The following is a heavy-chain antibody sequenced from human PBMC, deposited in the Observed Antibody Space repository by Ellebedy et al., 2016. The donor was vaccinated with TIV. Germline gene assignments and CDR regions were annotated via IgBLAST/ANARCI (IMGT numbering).Heavy chain of an antibody. CDR1: GFNFGNDW. CDR3: ARGRLDC. D-gene: IGHD6-25*01. J-gene: IGHJ4*02. Sequence: GESLKISCVASGFNFGNDWMSWVRQAPGEGLEWAANIKHDGSEDYYMDSVRGRFTISRDNAKKTLYLQMNSLRVEDTAIYYCARGRLDCWGQGILVTVSS. CDR2: IKHDGSED. V-gene: IGHV3-7*01.